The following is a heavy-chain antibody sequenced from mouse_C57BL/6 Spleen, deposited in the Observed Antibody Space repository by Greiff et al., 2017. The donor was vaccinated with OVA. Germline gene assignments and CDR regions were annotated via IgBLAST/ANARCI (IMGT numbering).Heavy chain of an antibody. CDR2: INPGSGGT. D-gene: IGHD2-4*01. J-gene: IGHJ2*01. CDR3: ARGGGLRRGYYFDY. Sequence: QVQLKESGAELVRPGTSVKVSCKASGYAFTNYLIEWVKQRPGQGLEWIGVINPGSGGTNYNEKFKGKATLTADKSSSTAYMQLSSLTSEDSAVYFCARGGGLRRGYYFDYWGQGTTLTVSS. V-gene: IGHV1-54*01. CDR1: GYAFTNYL.